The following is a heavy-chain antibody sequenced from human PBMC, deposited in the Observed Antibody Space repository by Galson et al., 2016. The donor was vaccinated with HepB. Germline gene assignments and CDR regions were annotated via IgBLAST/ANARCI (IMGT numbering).Heavy chain of an antibody. Sequence: SETLSLTCTVSGFSITTNNYYWGWIRQVPGRGLEWIATVSHSWNTFYNPSLESRAAISVDTSRSQFSLTLSSVTATDTGAYYCARLPSWGREDWYFDLWGRGTLVTVS. CDR3: ARLPSWGREDWYFDL. J-gene: IGHJ2*01. D-gene: IGHD7-27*01. CDR2: VSHSWNT. CDR1: GFSITTNNYY. V-gene: IGHV4-39*01.